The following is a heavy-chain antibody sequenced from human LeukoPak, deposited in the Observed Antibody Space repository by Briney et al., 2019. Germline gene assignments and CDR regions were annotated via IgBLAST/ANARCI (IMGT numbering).Heavy chain of an antibody. CDR3: ARGSPPDY. V-gene: IGHV3-11*05. D-gene: IGHD2-15*01. Sequence: GGSLTLSCAASGFIFSDYYMSWIRQAPGKGLEWLSYISSSSIYTSYADSVKGRFTISRDNAKNSLYLQPNSLRAEDTAVYYCARGSPPDYWGQGTLVTVSS. CDR1: GFIFSDYY. J-gene: IGHJ4*02. CDR2: ISSSSIYT.